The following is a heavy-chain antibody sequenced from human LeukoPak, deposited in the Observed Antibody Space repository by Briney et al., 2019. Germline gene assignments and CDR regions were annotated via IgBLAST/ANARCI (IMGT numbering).Heavy chain of an antibody. CDR2: ISNDGNMR. Sequence: AGGSLRLSCAASGFTFNTFGMHWVRQAPGKGLEWLAVISNDGNMRYYRDSVKGRSTISRDNSKNTLYLDMNSLKVEDTAMYYCARTIFGGPDWFDLWGQGTLVTVSS. CDR1: GFTFNTFG. J-gene: IGHJ5*02. D-gene: IGHD3-3*01. V-gene: IGHV3-30*03. CDR3: ARTIFGGPDWFDL.